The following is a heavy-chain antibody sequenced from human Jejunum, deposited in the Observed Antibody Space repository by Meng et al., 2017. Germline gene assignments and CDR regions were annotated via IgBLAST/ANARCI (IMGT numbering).Heavy chain of an antibody. CDR1: GFTFSNYD. CDR3: AREGRKGAGGHWLQPLDY. D-gene: IGHD5-24*01. Sequence: GGSLRLSCAASGFTFSNYDMHWVRQVTGKGLEWVSAIGRGDDTYYPASVKGRFTISREDARNSLYLQMNSLTVGDTAVYYCAREGRKGAGGHWLQPLDYWGQGILVTVSS. CDR2: IGRGDDT. V-gene: IGHV3-13*01. J-gene: IGHJ4*02.